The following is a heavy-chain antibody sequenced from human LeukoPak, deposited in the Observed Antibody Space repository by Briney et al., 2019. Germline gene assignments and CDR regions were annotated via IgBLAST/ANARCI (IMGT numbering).Heavy chain of an antibody. J-gene: IGHJ3*02. Sequence: GGSLRLSCAASGFTFSRYWMSWVRQAPGKGLEWVANIKEDGSEKYYLDSVKGRFTISRDNAKNSLHLQMNSLRAEDTALYYCLRVVSGYYPGTFNIWGQGTMVTVSS. CDR3: LRVVSGYYPGTFNI. CDR1: GFTFSRYW. CDR2: IKEDGSEK. V-gene: IGHV3-7*03. D-gene: IGHD3-3*01.